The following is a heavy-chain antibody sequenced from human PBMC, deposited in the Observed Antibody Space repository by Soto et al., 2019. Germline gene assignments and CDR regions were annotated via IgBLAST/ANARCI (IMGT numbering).Heavy chain of an antibody. D-gene: IGHD2-21*01. J-gene: IGHJ4*02. CDR3: ARAGGIVVVQSPDDN. Sequence: EVQLVESGGGLVKPGGSLRLSCAASGFTFSSYSMNWVRQAPGKGLEWVTSISSSSSYIYYADSVKGRFTSSIYNAKNPQHLQMNSLRAEDKSVNYCARAGGIVVVQSPDDNWGQGTLVTVSS. CDR2: ISSSSSYI. CDR1: GFTFSSYS. V-gene: IGHV3-21*01.